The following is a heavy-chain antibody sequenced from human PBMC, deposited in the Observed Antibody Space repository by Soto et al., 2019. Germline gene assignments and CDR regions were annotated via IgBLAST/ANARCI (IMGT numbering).Heavy chain of an antibody. CDR3: ARDDLHRTVTTTLDYYYGMDV. Sequence: EVQLVESGGGLVQPGGSLRLSCAASGFTFSSYWMNWVRQAPGKGLVWVSRIFSDESSATYADSVRGRFTISRDNSKNTLYLQMNSLRAEDTAVYYCARDDLHRTVTTTLDYYYGMDVWGQGTTVTVSS. CDR1: GFTFSSYW. D-gene: IGHD4-17*01. CDR2: IFSDESSA. V-gene: IGHV3-74*01. J-gene: IGHJ6*02.